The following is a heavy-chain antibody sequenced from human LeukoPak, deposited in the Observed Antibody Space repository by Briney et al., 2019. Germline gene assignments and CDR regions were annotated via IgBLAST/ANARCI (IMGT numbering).Heavy chain of an antibody. J-gene: IGHJ6*03. V-gene: IGHV1-18*01. CDR3: ATDRRWGYYYYMDV. CDR2: ISAYNDNT. Sequence: ASVKVSCKASGYTFTSYGISWVRQAPGQGLEWMGWISAYNDNTNYAQKLQGRVTMTTDTSTSTAYMELRSLRSEDTAVYYCATDRRWGYYYYMDVWGKGTTVTVSS. D-gene: IGHD4-23*01. CDR1: GYTFTSYG.